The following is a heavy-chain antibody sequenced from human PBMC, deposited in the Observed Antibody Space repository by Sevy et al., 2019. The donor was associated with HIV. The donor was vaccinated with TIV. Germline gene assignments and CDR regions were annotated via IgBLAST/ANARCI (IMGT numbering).Heavy chain of an antibody. CDR3: ASSSGYCSSTSCPRHWGAFDI. CDR2: INPNSVGT. Sequence: ASVKVSCKASGYTFTGYYMHWERQAPGQGLEWMGWINPNSVGTNYAQKFQGRVTMTRDTSISTAYMELSRLRSDDTAVYYCASSSGYCSSTSCPRHWGAFDIWGQGTMVTVSS. CDR1: GYTFTGYY. V-gene: IGHV1-2*02. D-gene: IGHD2-2*03. J-gene: IGHJ3*02.